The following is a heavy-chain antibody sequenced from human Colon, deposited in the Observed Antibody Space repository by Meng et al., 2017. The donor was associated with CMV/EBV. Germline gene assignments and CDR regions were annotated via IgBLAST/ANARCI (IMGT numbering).Heavy chain of an antibody. CDR1: GGSISSSSYY. CDR2: IYYSGST. CDR3: ARECGIAYSNYVRFYYYGMDV. J-gene: IGHJ6*02. V-gene: IGHV4-39*07. D-gene: IGHD4-11*01. Sequence: SETLSLTCTVSGGSISSSSYYWGWIRQPPGKGREWIGSIYYSGSTYYNPSLKSRVTISVDTSKNQFSLKLSSVTAADTAVYYCARECGIAYSNYVRFYYYGMDVWGQGTTVTVSS.